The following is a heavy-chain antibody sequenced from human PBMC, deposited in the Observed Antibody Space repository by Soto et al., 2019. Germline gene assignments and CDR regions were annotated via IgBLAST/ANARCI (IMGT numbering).Heavy chain of an antibody. CDR2: ISAYNGNT. CDR1: GYTFTNYG. CDR3: ARDRRGITVFGVIIRQNDWFDP. V-gene: IGHV1-18*01. Sequence: ASVKVSCKASGYTFTNYGISWVRQAPGQGLEWTGWISAYNGNTEYAQRLQGRVTMTTDTSTNTAYMELRSLRTDDTAVYYCARDRRGITVFGVIIRQNDWFDPWGQGTLVTVSS. J-gene: IGHJ5*02. D-gene: IGHD3-3*01.